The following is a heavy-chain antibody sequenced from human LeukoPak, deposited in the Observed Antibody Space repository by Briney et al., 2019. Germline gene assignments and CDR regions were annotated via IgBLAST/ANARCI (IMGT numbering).Heavy chain of an antibody. V-gene: IGHV3-64*01. D-gene: IGHD2-21*02. CDR2: ISSNGGST. CDR1: GFTFSSYA. Sequence: PGGSLRLSRAASGFTFSSYAMHWVRQAPGKGLEYVSAISSNGGSTYYANSVKGRFTISRDNSKNTLYLQMGSPRAEDMAVYYCAREAYCGGNCYSEGVFDIWGQGTMVTVSS. J-gene: IGHJ3*02. CDR3: AREAYCGGNCYSEGVFDI.